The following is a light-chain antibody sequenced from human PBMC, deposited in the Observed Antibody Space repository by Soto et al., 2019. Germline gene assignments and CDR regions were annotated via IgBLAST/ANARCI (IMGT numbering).Light chain of an antibody. CDR1: QSISSW. V-gene: IGKV1-5*03. CDR3: QQYNSYPIT. CDR2: KAS. Sequence: DIQMTQSPSSLSASVGDRVTITCRASQSISSWLAWYQQKPGKAPNLLIYKASTLQSGVPSRFSGSGSGTEFTLTISSLQPDDFAIYYWQQYNSYPITFGQGTRLEIK. J-gene: IGKJ5*01.